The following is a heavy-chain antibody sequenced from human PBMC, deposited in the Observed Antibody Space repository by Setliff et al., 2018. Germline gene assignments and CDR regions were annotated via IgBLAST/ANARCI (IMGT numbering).Heavy chain of an antibody. V-gene: IGHV4-38-2*01. D-gene: IGHD3-3*01. Sequence: PSETLSLTCAVSGYSISSGYYWGWIRQPPGKGLEWIGSIYHSGSTYYNPSLKSRVTISVDTSKNQFSLKLSSVTAADTAVYYCASRATYYNFWSGYYLYWGQGTLVTVSS. CDR2: IYHSGST. CDR3: ASRATYYNFWSGYYLY. CDR1: GYSISSGYY. J-gene: IGHJ4*02.